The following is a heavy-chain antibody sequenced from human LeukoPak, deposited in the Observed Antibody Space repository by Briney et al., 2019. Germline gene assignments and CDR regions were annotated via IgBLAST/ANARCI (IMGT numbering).Heavy chain of an antibody. J-gene: IGHJ6*03. CDR2: IWYDRSNK. CDR3: ARDAYQLPTFYYYYYMDV. D-gene: IGHD2-2*01. Sequence: GGSLRLSCAASGFTFSSYGMHWVRQAPGEGLEWVAVIWYDRSNKYYADSVKGRFTISRDNSKNTLYLQMNSLRAEDTAVYYCARDAYQLPTFYYYYYMDVWGKGTTVTVSS. V-gene: IGHV3-33*01. CDR1: GFTFSSYG.